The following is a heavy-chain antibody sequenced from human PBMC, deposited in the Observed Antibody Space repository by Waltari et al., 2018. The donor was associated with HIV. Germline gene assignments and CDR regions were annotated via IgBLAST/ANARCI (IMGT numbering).Heavy chain of an antibody. V-gene: IGHV3-48*02. CDR2: ISSGSETI. CDR1: GFTFSNYA. D-gene: IGHD5-18*01. CDR3: VRYSSAYH. Sequence: GFTFSNYAMNWVRQAPGKGLEWVAYISSGSETIYYADSVKGRFTISRDNGQNSLFLQMSSLRDEDTAVYYCVRYSSAYHWGQGTLLTVSS. J-gene: IGHJ1*01.